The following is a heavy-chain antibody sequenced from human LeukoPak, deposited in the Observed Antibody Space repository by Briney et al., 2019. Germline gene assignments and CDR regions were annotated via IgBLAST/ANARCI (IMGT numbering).Heavy chain of an antibody. Sequence: ASVKVSCKASGYTFTSYYMHWVRQAPGQGLEWMGIINPSINSTSHAQKFQGRVTMTRDTSASTVYMELSSLRSEDTAVYYCARGRRAGGLTYYYDSSGYLAFDYWSQGTLVTVSS. CDR2: INPSINST. D-gene: IGHD3-22*01. J-gene: IGHJ4*02. CDR1: GYTFTSYY. V-gene: IGHV1-46*01. CDR3: ARGRRAGGLTYYYDSSGYLAFDY.